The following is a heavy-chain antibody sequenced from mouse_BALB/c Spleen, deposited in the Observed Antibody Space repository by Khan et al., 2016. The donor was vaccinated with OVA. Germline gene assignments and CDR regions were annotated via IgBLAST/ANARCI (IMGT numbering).Heavy chain of an antibody. J-gene: IGHJ2*01. V-gene: IGHV1-7*01. D-gene: IGHD1-1*01. CDR2: INPSTGYT. CDR3: ARRGLRWNFDY. Sequence: VQLQQSGAELAKPGASVKMSCKASGYTFINYWILWVKQRPGQGLEWIGYINPSTGYTEYNQNFKDKATLTAAKSSSTAYMQLSSLTSEDSAVYYGARRGLRWNFDYWGQGTTLTVSS. CDR1: GYTFINYW.